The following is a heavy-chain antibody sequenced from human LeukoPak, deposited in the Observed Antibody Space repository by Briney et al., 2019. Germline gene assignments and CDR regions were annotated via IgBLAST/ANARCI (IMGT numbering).Heavy chain of an antibody. V-gene: IGHV3-23*01. D-gene: IGHD6-19*01. J-gene: IGHJ4*02. CDR3: AKGRSAVAGSLDY. Sequence: PGGSLRLSCAASGFTFTIYAMGWVRKAPGKGLEWVSAISDSGGSTYYADSVKGRFTISRDNSKNTLYLQMNSLRAEDTAVYYCAKGRSAVAGSLDYWGQGTLVTVSS. CDR2: ISDSGGST. CDR1: GFTFTIYA.